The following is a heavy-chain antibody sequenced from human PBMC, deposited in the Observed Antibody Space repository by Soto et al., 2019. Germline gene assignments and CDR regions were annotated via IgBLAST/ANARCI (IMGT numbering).Heavy chain of an antibody. D-gene: IGHD3-22*01. J-gene: IGHJ4*02. CDR3: AKVFYYYDSSGYYYFDY. Sequence: QVQLVESGGGVVQPGRSLRLSCAAPRFIFISYGMHWVRQAPGKGLEWLAVTSYDGNNKYYGDSVKGRFTISRDESKNTLYLQMSSLRAEDTAVYYCAKVFYYYDSSGYYYFDYWGQGTLVTVSS. V-gene: IGHV3-30*18. CDR1: RFIFISYG. CDR2: TSYDGNNK.